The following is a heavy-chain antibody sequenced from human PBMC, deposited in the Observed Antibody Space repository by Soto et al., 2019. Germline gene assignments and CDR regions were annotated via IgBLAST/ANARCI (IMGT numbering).Heavy chain of an antibody. J-gene: IGHJ5*02. Sequence: QVQLQQWGAGLLKPSETLSLTCAVYGGSFSDYFWGWIRQAPGKGLEWIGETSHSNPSLKSRGSISVDTSKNQFSLKLTSVTAADTALYYCAREGRYCTSTSCYGWWFDPWGQGTLVTVSS. D-gene: IGHD2-2*01. V-gene: IGHV4-34*01. CDR2: TSHS. CDR1: GGSFSDYF. CDR3: AREGRYCTSTSCYGWWFDP.